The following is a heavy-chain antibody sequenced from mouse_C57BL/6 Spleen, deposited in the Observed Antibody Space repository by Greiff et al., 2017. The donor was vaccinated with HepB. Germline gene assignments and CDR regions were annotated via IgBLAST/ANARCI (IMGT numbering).Heavy chain of an antibody. CDR1: GYTFTDYN. Sequence: EVQLQQSGPELVKPGASVKIPCKASGYTFTDYNMDWVKQSHGKSLEWIGDINPNNGGTIYNQKFKGKATLTVDKSSSTAYMELRSLTSEDTAVYYCARARSYDSNYEGGYYAMDYWGQGTSVTVSS. V-gene: IGHV1-18*01. D-gene: IGHD2-5*01. CDR3: ARARSYDSNYEGGYYAMDY. CDR2: INPNNGGT. J-gene: IGHJ4*01.